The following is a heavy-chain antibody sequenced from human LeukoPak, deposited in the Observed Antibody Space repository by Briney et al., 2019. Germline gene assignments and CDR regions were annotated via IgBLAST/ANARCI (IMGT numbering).Heavy chain of an antibody. V-gene: IGHV4-59*08. D-gene: IGHD1-14*01. J-gene: IGHJ5*02. CDR2: IYYSGST. CDR1: GGSISSYY. CDR3: ARHRPGPFDP. Sequence: SETLSLTCTVSGGSISSYYWSWVRQPPGKGLEWIGYIYYSGSTNYNPSLKSRVTISVDTSKNQFSLKLSSVTAADTAVYYCARHRPGPFDPWGQGTLVTVSS.